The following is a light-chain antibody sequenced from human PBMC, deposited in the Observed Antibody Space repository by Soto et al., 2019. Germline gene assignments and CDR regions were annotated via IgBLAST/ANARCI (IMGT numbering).Light chain of an antibody. Sequence: ETVLTQSPATLSLSPVESAPLXCRASQSVGSDLAWYQQKPGQAPRLLIYDASNRATGTPARFSGSGSGTDFTLTISNLEPEDFAVYYCQQRSNWPWTFGQGTKV. CDR2: DAS. J-gene: IGKJ1*01. CDR3: QQRSNWPWT. CDR1: QSVGSD. V-gene: IGKV3-11*01.